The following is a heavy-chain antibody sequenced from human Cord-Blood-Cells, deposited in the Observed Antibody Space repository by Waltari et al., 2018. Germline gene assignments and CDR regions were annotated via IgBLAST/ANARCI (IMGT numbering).Heavy chain of an antibody. CDR3: ARVDSYGYCTNGVCYDY. CDR1: GYTFTSYD. J-gene: IGHJ4*02. D-gene: IGHD2-8*01. CDR2: IKRISGNN. Sequence: QVPLVQSGAEGKKPGASVKVSCKASGYTFTSYDINWVRQATGQGIEWMGLIKRISGNNGYAEKFQGRVTRTRNTAISTTYMELSSLRSEDTAVYYCARVDSYGYCTNGVCYDYWGQGTLVTVSS. V-gene: IGHV1-8*01.